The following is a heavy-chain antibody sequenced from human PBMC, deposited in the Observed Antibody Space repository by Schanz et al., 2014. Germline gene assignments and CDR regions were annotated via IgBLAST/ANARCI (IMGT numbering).Heavy chain of an antibody. V-gene: IGHV1-69*04. Sequence: QVRLVQSGAEVKKPGSSVKVSCKSSGATFNSYAFGWVREAPGQGFEWVGSIIPPLRQTRYAQKFEERVIITAATSTTTVYMDLASLTSDDTAVYFCARIIDGDYLYWGQGPLVTVSS. CDR1: GATFNSYA. CDR2: IIPPLRQT. D-gene: IGHD4-17*01. CDR3: ARIIDGDYLY. J-gene: IGHJ4*02.